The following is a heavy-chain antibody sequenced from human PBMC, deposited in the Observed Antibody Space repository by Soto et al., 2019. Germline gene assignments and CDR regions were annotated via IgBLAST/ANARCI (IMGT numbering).Heavy chain of an antibody. J-gene: IGHJ3*02. CDR1: GYTFTGYY. D-gene: IGHD3-22*01. Sequence: QVQLVQSGAEVKKPGASVKVSCKASGYTFTGYYMHWVRQAPGQGLEWMVWINPNSGGTNYAQKFQGRVTMTRDTSISTAYMELSRLRSDDTAVYYCARVGDYYRTDDAFDIWGQGTMVTVSS. CDR2: INPNSGGT. V-gene: IGHV1-2*02. CDR3: ARVGDYYRTDDAFDI.